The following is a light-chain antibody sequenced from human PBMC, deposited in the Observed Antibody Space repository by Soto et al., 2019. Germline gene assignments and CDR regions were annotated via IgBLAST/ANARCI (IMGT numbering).Light chain of an antibody. CDR2: SNN. Sequence: QSVLTQPPSASGTPGQRVTISCSGSSSNIGSNTVNWYQQLPGTAPKLLIYSNNQRPSGVPDRFSGSKSGTSASLAISGLQSKDEADYYFAAWDDSLNGNVVFGGGTKLTVL. J-gene: IGLJ2*01. CDR1: SSNIGSNT. V-gene: IGLV1-44*01. CDR3: AAWDDSLNGNVV.